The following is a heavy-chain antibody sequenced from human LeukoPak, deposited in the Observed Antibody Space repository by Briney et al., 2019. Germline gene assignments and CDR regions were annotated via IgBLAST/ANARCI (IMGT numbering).Heavy chain of an antibody. Sequence: PGGSLRLSCAASGFTFNSYAMSWVRQAPGKGLEWVSAISGGGGSTYYAGSVKGRFTISRDNSKNTLYLQMNSLGADDTAIYYCTKNPHVWFGELDYWGQGTLVSVSS. CDR1: GFTFNSYA. J-gene: IGHJ4*02. V-gene: IGHV3-23*01. D-gene: IGHD3-10*01. CDR2: ISGGGGST. CDR3: TKNPHVWFGELDY.